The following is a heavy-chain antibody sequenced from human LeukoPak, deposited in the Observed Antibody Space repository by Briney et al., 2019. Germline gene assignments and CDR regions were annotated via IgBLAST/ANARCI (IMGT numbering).Heavy chain of an antibody. CDR2: ISWNSGSI. D-gene: IGHD3-22*01. J-gene: IGHJ4*02. V-gene: IGHV3-9*01. CDR3: AKGGNYYDSSGSRVYFDY. CDR1: GFTFDDYA. Sequence: PGGSLRLFCAASGFTFDDYAMHWVRQAPGKGLEWVSGISWNSGSIGYADSVKGRFTISRDNAKNSLYLQMNSLRAEDTALYYCAKGGNYYDSSGSRVYFDYWGQGTLVTVSS.